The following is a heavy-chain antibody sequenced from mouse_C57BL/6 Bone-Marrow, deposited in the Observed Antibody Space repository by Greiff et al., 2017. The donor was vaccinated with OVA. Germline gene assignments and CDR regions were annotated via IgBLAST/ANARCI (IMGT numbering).Heavy chain of an antibody. J-gene: IGHJ2*01. D-gene: IGHD2-3*01. CDR2: IAPSDSYT. CDR1: GYTFTSYW. CDR3: ARGEIYDGYYFDY. Sequence: QVQLQQPGAELVMPGASVKLSCKASGYTFTSYWMHWVKQRPGQGLEWIGEIAPSDSYTNYNQKFKGKSTLTVDKSSSTAYMQRSSLTSEDSAVYYCARGEIYDGYYFDYWGQGTTLTVSS. V-gene: IGHV1-69*01.